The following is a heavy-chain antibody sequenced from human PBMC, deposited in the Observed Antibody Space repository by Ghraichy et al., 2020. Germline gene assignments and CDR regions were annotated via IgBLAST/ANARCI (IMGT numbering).Heavy chain of an antibody. D-gene: IGHD3-22*01. Sequence: GESLRLSCAASGFTFSSYAMSWVRQAPGKGLEWVSAISGSGGSTYYADSVKGRFTISRDNSKNTLYLQMNSLRAEDTAVYYCAKASPYYYDSSGYDFDYWGQGTLVTVSS. J-gene: IGHJ4*02. CDR3: AKASPYYYDSSGYDFDY. CDR2: ISGSGGST. CDR1: GFTFSSYA. V-gene: IGHV3-23*01.